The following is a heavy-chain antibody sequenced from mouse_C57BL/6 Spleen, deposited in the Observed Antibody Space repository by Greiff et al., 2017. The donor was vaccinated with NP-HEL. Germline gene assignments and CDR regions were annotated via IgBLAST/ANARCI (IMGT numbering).Heavy chain of an antibody. Sequence: EVMLVESGGGLVQPKGSLKLSCAASGFTFNTYAMHWVRQAPGKGLEWVARIRSKSSNYATYYADSVKDRFTISRDDSQSMLYLQMNNLKTEDTAMYYCVRDGTTGVATGYFDVWGTGTTVTVSS. J-gene: IGHJ1*03. D-gene: IGHD1-1*01. V-gene: IGHV10-3*01. CDR1: GFTFNTYA. CDR2: IRSKSSNYAT. CDR3: VRDGTTGVATGYFDV.